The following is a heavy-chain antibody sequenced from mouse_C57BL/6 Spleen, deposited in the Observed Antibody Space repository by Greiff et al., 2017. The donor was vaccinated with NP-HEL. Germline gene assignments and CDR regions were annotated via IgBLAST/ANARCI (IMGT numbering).Heavy chain of an antibody. D-gene: IGHD2-2*01. Sequence: QVQLQQSGPELVKPGASVKLSCKASGYTFTSYDINWVKQRHGQGLEWIGWIYPRDGSTKYNEKFKGKATLTVDTSSSTAYMELHSLTSEDSAVYFCARWRVTGAMDYWGQGTSVTVSS. CDR1: GYTFTSYD. V-gene: IGHV1-85*01. J-gene: IGHJ4*01. CDR2: IYPRDGST. CDR3: ARWRVTGAMDY.